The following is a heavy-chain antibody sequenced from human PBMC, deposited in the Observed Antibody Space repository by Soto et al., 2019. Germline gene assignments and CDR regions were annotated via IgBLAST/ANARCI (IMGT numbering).Heavy chain of an antibody. J-gene: IGHJ4*02. V-gene: IGHV2-5*01. Sequence: SGPTLVNPTQTLTLTCTFSGFSLGTSEVGVGWIRQPPGKALEWLALIYWNDDKRYSPSLKSRLTITKDTSKNQVVLTMTNMDPVDTATYYCAHTIADQSLRYYFDYWGQGTLVTVSS. CDR1: GFSLGTSEVG. CDR3: AHTIADQSLRYYFDY. CDR2: IYWNDDK. D-gene: IGHD6-13*01.